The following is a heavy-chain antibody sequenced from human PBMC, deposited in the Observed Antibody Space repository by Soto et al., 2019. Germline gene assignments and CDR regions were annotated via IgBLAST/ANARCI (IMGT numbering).Heavy chain of an antibody. J-gene: IGHJ6*02. CDR2: ISSSSSTI. V-gene: IGHV3-48*02. CDR3: ARDLLGYCSSTSCYTGYYGMDV. Sequence: GSLRLSCAASGFTFSSYSMNWVRQAPGKGLEWVSYISSSSSTIYYADSVKGRFTISRDNAKNSLYLQMSSLRDEDTAVYYCARDLLGYCSSTSCYTGYYGMDVWGQGTTVTVSS. CDR1: GFTFSSYS. D-gene: IGHD2-2*02.